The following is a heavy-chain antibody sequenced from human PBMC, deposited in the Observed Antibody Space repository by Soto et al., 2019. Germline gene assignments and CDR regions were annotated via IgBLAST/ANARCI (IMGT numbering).Heavy chain of an antibody. CDR1: GYTFSNYG. CDR2: ISGYNGNT. V-gene: IGHV1-18*01. J-gene: IGHJ6*02. Sequence: QVQLVQSGAEVKKPGASVTVSCKTSGYTFSNYGINRVRQAPGQGHEWTGWISGYNGNTNYAQTGQGRVTMTTETSTGTVYMELRSLKSDVSAIYYCSRFIMVGGWFDPNYYHGMDVWGQGTTVTVSS. D-gene: IGHD6-19*01. CDR3: SRFIMVGGWFDPNYYHGMDV.